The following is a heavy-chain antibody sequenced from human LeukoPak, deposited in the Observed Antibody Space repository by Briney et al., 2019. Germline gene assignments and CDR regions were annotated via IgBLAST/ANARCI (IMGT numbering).Heavy chain of an antibody. D-gene: IGHD3-10*01. Sequence: ASVKVSCKASGYTFTGYYMHWVRQAPGQGLEWMGWINPNSGGTNYAQKFQGRVTMTRDTSISTAYMELSRLRSDDTAVYYCARSLYRKRDYYGSGSYYLPLGYWGQGTLVTVSS. CDR1: GYTFTGYY. CDR2: INPNSGGT. J-gene: IGHJ4*02. V-gene: IGHV1-2*02. CDR3: ARSLYRKRDYYGSGSYYLPLGY.